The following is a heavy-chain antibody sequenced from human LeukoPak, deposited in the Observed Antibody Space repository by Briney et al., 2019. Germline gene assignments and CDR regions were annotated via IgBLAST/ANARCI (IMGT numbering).Heavy chain of an antibody. CDR1: GYSISSDYY. CDR3: AGRAGRWLALDY. Sequence: PWETLSLTCAASGYSISSDYYWGWSRHPPGRAQEGIESSYNSGSTYYAPSLKGRFTISADRSKNQFSLKLSSVTAADTAVYYCAGRAGRWLALDYWGEGTLVSVSS. V-gene: IGHV4-38-2*01. CDR2: SYNSGST. D-gene: IGHD6-19*01. J-gene: IGHJ4*02.